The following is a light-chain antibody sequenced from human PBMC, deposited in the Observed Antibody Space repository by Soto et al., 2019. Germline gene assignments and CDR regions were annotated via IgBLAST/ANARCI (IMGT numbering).Light chain of an antibody. CDR2: GAS. Sequence: EIVMTQSPATLSVSPGERATLSCRASQSVSTSLAWYQQKPGQAPRLLMYGASTRSTGIPARFSGSGSGTAFTLTISSLQSEDFAVYYCHQYHNWPPYTFGQGTKLEIK. V-gene: IGKV3-15*01. CDR1: QSVSTS. J-gene: IGKJ2*01. CDR3: HQYHNWPPYT.